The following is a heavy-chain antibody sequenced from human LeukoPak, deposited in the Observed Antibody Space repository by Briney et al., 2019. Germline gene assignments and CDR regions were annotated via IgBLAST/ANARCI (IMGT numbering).Heavy chain of an antibody. CDR1: GGSISSSSYY. Sequence: SETLSLTCTVSGGSISSSSYYWGWIRQPPGKGLEWIGSIYYSGSTHYNPSLKSRVTISVDTSKNQFSLKLSSVTAADTAVYYCASSPYYYDSSGYIRLDAFDIWGQGTMVTVSS. CDR3: ASSPYYYDSSGYIRLDAFDI. D-gene: IGHD3-22*01. CDR2: IYYSGST. J-gene: IGHJ3*02. V-gene: IGHV4-39*01.